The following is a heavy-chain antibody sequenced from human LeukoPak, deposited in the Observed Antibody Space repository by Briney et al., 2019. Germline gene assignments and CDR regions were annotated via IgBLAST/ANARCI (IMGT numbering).Heavy chain of an antibody. D-gene: IGHD3-3*01. CDR2: ISYDGSNK. V-gene: IGHV3-30-3*01. CDR1: GFTFSSYA. J-gene: IGHJ6*02. Sequence: QSGGSLRLSCAASGFTFSSYAMHWVRQAPGKGLEWVAVISYDGSNKYYTDSVKGRFTISRDNSKNTLYLQMNSLRAEDTAVYSCSRDPYYDFWSGDYSLYYGMDVWGQGTTVTVSS. CDR3: SRDPYYDFWSGDYSLYYGMDV.